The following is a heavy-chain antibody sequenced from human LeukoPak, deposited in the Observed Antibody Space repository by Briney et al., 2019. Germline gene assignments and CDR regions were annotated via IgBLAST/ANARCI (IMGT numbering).Heavy chain of an antibody. Sequence: PSETLPLTCTVSGGSISSYYWSWLRQPPGKGLEWIGYIYYSGTTNYNPSLTSRVTISVDTSKNQFSLKLSSVTAADTAVYYCARGVYIAAAQYAYWGQGTLVTVSS. D-gene: IGHD6-13*01. J-gene: IGHJ4*02. CDR3: ARGVYIAAAQYAY. CDR1: GGSISSYY. CDR2: IYYSGTT. V-gene: IGHV4-59*01.